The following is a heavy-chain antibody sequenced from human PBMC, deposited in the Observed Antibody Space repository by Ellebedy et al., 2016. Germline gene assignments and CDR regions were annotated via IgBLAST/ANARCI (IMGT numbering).Heavy chain of an antibody. CDR2: IYHSGST. CDR3: ARVTFHPPMTAYFDF. J-gene: IGHJ4*02. CDR1: GASISRSNYY. V-gene: IGHV4-39*07. Sequence: SETLSLTCTVSGASISRSNYYWGWIRQPPGKGLEWIGEIYHSGSTNYNPSLQSRVTISEDKSKKEFSLKLSSVTAADTAVYYCARVTFHPPMTAYFDFWGQGTLVTVSS. D-gene: IGHD2-21*02.